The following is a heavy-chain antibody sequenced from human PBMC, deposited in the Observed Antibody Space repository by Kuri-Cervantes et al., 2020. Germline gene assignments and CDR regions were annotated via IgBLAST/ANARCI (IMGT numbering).Heavy chain of an antibody. CDR3: TRGTDYYGSGDF. CDR2: IYHNGRT. Sequence: SETLSLTCTVSGGSMSGYYWSWIRQPPGKGLEWIGFIYHNGRTNYNPSLNSRITISVDTSKNQFSLMLTSVTAADTVVYYCTRGTDYYGSGDFWGQGILVTVSS. D-gene: IGHD3-10*01. J-gene: IGHJ4*02. V-gene: IGHV4-59*01. CDR1: GGSMSGYY.